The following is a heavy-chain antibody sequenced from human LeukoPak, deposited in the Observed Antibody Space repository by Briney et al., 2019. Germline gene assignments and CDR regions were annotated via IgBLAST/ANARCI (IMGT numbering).Heavy chain of an antibody. CDR3: ARDRRSGGDSDAFDI. Sequence: ASAKDSCKASRYTFTSYGISWVRQAPGQGLEWMGWISAYNGNTNYAQKLQGRVTLTTDTSTSTAYMELRSLRSDETAVYYCARDRRSGGDSDAFDIWGQGTMVTVSS. D-gene: IGHD2-15*01. CDR2: ISAYNGNT. V-gene: IGHV1-18*04. J-gene: IGHJ3*02. CDR1: RYTFTSYG.